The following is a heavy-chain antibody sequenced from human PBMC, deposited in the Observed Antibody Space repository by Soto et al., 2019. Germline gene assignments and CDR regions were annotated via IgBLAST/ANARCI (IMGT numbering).Heavy chain of an antibody. CDR3: ARRQAAAGEKDPTFYY. CDR2: IDPSDSYT. D-gene: IGHD6-13*01. CDR1: GYSFTSYW. J-gene: IGHJ4*02. V-gene: IGHV5-10-1*01. Sequence: GESLKISCKGSGYSFTSYWISWVRQMPGKGLEWMGRIDPSDSYTNYSPSFQGHVTISADKSISTAYLQWSSLKASDTAMYYCARRQAAAGEKDPTFYYWGKGTLVPVYS.